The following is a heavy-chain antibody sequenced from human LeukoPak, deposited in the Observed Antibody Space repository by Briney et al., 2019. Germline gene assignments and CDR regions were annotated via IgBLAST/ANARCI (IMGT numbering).Heavy chain of an antibody. D-gene: IGHD2-8*01. CDR3: ANGYCTNGVCYPYYYYYMDV. J-gene: IGHJ6*03. CDR2: ISYDGSNE. V-gene: IGHV3-30*04. Sequence: GGSLRLSCAASGFTFSSYVMHWVRQAPGKGLEWVAIISYDGSNEYYADSVKGRFTISRDNSKNTLYLQMNSLRAANTAVYYCANGYCTNGVCYPYYYYYMDVWGKGTTVTVSS. CDR1: GFTFSSYV.